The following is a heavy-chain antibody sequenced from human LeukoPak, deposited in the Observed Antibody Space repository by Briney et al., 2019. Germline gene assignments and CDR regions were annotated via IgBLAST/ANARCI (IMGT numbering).Heavy chain of an antibody. V-gene: IGHV1-2*02. CDR1: GYTFTGYY. CDR2: INPNSGGT. D-gene: IGHD5-18*01. J-gene: IGHJ3*02. CDR3: ARGRGYSYGNDAFDI. Sequence: GASVKVSCKASGYTFTGYYMHWVRQAPGQGLEWMGWINPNSGGTNYAQKFQGRVTMTRDTSISTAYMELSRLRSDDTAVYYCARGRGYSYGNDAFDIWGQGTMVTVSS.